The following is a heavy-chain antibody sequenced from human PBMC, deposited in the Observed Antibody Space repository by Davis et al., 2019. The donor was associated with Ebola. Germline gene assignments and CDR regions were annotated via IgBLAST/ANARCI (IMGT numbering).Heavy chain of an antibody. CDR2: INPHNNNT. Sequence: ASVKVSCKASGYPFTSYGVTWVRQAPGQGLEWMGWINPHNNNTNYAQNVQGRVTMTTDTSTSTAYMEVGSLRSDDTAVYYCAKDKASRATVGVLDYWGQGTLVTVSS. CDR3: AKDKASRATVGVLDY. D-gene: IGHD3-16*01. CDR1: GYPFTSYG. V-gene: IGHV1-18*04. J-gene: IGHJ4*02.